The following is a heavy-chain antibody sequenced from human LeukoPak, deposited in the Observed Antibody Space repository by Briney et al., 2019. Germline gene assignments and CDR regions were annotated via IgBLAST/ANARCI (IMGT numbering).Heavy chain of an antibody. Sequence: PGGSLRLSCAASGFTFSSYSMNWVRQAPGKGLEWVSSISSSSSYIYYADSVKGRFTISRDNAKNSLYLQMNSLRAEDTAVYYCARDRWGYSYEYYFDYWGQGTLVTVSS. J-gene: IGHJ4*02. V-gene: IGHV3-21*01. CDR1: GFTFSSYS. CDR3: ARDRWGYSYEYYFDY. CDR2: ISSSSSYI. D-gene: IGHD5-18*01.